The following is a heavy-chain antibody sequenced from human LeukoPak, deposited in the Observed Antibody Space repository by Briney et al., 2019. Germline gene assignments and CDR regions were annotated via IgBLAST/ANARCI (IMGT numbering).Heavy chain of an antibody. J-gene: IGHJ4*02. CDR3: ARGVYGGKNFYFDY. CDR1: GYSISSGYY. V-gene: IGHV4-38-2*02. D-gene: IGHD4-23*01. CDR2: IYHSGST. Sequence: SETLSLTCTVSGYSISSGYYWGWIRQPPGKGLGWIGSIYHSGSTYYNPSLKSRVPISVDTSQNQFSLKLSTVTAADTAVYYWARGVYGGKNFYFDYWGQGTLVTVPS.